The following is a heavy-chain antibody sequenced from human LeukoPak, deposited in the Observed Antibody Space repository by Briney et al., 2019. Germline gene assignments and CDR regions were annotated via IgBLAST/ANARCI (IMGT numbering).Heavy chain of an antibody. CDR2: IRYDENDK. J-gene: IGHJ6*03. Sequence: GGSLRLSCAASGFPFSSYGMHWVRQAPGKGLEWVAFIRYDENDKYYADSVKGRFTISRDNSKNTLHLQMNSLTAEDTAVYYCAKCGSSVPFFYYYYMDVWGKGTTVTISS. D-gene: IGHD5/OR15-5a*01. CDR1: GFPFSSYG. V-gene: IGHV3-30*02. CDR3: AKCGSSVPFFYYYYMDV.